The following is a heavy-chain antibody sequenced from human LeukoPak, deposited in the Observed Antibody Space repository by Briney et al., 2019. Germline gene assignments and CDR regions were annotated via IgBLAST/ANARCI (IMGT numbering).Heavy chain of an antibody. CDR3: AKAPAARPYFDY. CDR1: GFTFSSYA. J-gene: IGHJ4*02. V-gene: IGHV3-23*01. Sequence: PGGSLRLSCAASGFTFSSYAMSWVRQAPGKGLEWVSAISGKGGGTYYAHSVQGRFTISKDNSKNTLYLQMNSLRAEDTAVYYCAKAPAARPYFDYWGQGTLVTVSS. D-gene: IGHD6-6*01. CDR2: ISGKGGGT.